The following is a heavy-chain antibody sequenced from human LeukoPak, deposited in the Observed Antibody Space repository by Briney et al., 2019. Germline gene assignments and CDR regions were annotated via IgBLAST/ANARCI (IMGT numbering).Heavy chain of an antibody. J-gene: IGHJ4*02. CDR1: GFTFDDYA. V-gene: IGHV3-9*01. CDR3: AKEEGLFDY. CDR2: ISWNSGSI. Sequence: PGRSLRLSCAASGFTFDDYAMHWVRQAPGKGLEWVSGISWNSGSIGYADSVKGRFTISRDNAKNSLYLQMNSLRAEDTAVYYCAKEEGLFDYWGQGTLVTVSS.